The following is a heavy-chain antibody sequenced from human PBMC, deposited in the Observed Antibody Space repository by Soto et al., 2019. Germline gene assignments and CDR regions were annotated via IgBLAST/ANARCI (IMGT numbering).Heavy chain of an antibody. Sequence: SETLSLTCAVYGASFNGYYWSWIRQPPGKGLEWIGEINHSGSTNYNPSLKSRVIISVDTSKNQFSLHLNSVTAADTAVYYRARGGGSYYVDFWGQGTLVTVSS. CDR2: INHSGST. CDR1: GASFNGYY. V-gene: IGHV4-34*01. D-gene: IGHD1-26*01. J-gene: IGHJ4*02. CDR3: ARGGGSYYVDF.